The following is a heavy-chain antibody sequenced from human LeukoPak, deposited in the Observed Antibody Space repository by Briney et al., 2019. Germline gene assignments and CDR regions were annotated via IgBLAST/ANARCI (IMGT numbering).Heavy chain of an antibody. CDR2: INHSGST. D-gene: IGHD1-26*01. CDR1: GGSFGGYY. Sequence: SETLSLTCAVYGGSFGGYYWSWIRQPPGKGLEWIGEINHSGSTNYNPSLKSRVTISVDTSKNQFSLKLSSVTAADTAVYYCAREIVGATNTIDYWGQGTLVTVSS. CDR3: AREIVGATNTIDY. V-gene: IGHV4-34*01. J-gene: IGHJ4*02.